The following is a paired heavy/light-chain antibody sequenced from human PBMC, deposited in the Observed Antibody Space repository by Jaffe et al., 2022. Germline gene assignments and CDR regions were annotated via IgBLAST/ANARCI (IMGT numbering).Heavy chain of an antibody. V-gene: IGHV3-23*01. D-gene: IGHD3-3*01. Sequence: EVQLLESGGNLVQPGGSLRLSCAASGFTFSTHAMNWVRQAPGKGLEWVSTISVRGDSRYHTESVRGRFTTSRDNSKNTLYLQMNSLRAEDTAVYYCARMTSDKNTYVFWTDYHDAFDVWGPGTMVTVSS. J-gene: IGHJ3*01. CDR3: ARMTSDKNTYVFWTDYHDAFDV. CDR2: ISVRGDSR. CDR1: GFTFSTHA.
Light chain of an antibody. Sequence: DIQLTQSPSFLSASVGDRVTITCRASQGISSYLAWYQQKPGKAPKLLIYGASTLQSGVPSRFSGSGSGTEFTLTISNLQPEDFATYCCQQHNSYPPAFGQGTKLEI. CDR3: QQHNSYPPA. J-gene: IGKJ2*01. V-gene: IGKV1-9*01. CDR2: GAS. CDR1: QGISSY.